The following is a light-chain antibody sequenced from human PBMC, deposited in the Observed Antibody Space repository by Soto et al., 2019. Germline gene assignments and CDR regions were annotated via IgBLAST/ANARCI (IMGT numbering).Light chain of an antibody. J-gene: IGKJ2*01. CDR3: QQTYNTPRT. Sequence: DIQMTQSPSSLSASVGDRVTITCRASQDIGVVLNWYQQKPGKAPKCLIYAASNLESRVPSRFSGSGSGTDFNFTISGLQPDDLATYYCQQTYNTPRTFGQGTK. CDR1: QDIGVV. V-gene: IGKV1-39*01. CDR2: AAS.